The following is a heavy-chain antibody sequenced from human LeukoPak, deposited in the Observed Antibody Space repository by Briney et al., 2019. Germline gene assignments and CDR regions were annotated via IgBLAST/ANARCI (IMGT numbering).Heavy chain of an antibody. CDR1: GGSISSYY. CDR2: IYYSGST. V-gene: IGHV4-59*01. Sequence: SETLSLTCTVSGGSISSYYWSWIRQPPGKGLEWIGYIYYSGSTNYNPSLKSRVTISVDTSKNQFSLKLSSATAADTAVYYCARAPRGYSYDFDYWGQGTLVTVSS. J-gene: IGHJ4*02. CDR3: ARAPRGYSYDFDY. D-gene: IGHD5-18*01.